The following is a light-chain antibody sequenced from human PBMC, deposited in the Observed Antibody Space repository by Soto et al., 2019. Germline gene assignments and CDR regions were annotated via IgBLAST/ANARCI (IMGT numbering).Light chain of an antibody. CDR2: NAS. CDR3: QQYGGSSWT. V-gene: IGKV3D-15*01. J-gene: IGKJ1*01. CDR1: QSVISD. Sequence: EIVMTQSPATLSVSPGERATLSCRASQSVISDLAWYQQKPGQAPRLLIYNASNRDTGIPARFSGSGSGTDFTLTINKLEPGDFAVYYCQQYGGSSWTFGQGTKVDIK.